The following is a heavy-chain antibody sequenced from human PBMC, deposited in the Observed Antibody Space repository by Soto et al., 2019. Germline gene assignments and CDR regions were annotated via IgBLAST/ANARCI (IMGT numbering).Heavy chain of an antibody. Sequence: ASVKVSCKASGYTFTSYGISWVRQAPGQGLEWMGWISAYNGNTNYAQKLQGRVTMTTDTSTSTAYMELRSLRSDDTAVYYCARGWIQLWDWLPGWFDPWGQGTLVTVSS. V-gene: IGHV1-18*01. CDR1: GYTFTSYG. J-gene: IGHJ5*02. CDR2: ISAYNGNT. D-gene: IGHD5-18*01. CDR3: ARGWIQLWDWLPGWFDP.